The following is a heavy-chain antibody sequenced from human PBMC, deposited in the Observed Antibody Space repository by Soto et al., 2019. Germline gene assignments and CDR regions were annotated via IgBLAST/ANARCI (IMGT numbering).Heavy chain of an antibody. D-gene: IGHD3-9*01. Sequence: GGSLRLSCAASGFTFSSYAMSWVRQAPGKGLEWVSAISGSGGSTYYADSVKGRFTISRDNSKNTLYLQMNSLRAEDTAVYYCAKALGGILTGYYYYYYYYMDVWGKGTTVTVSS. J-gene: IGHJ6*03. CDR3: AKALGGILTGYYYYYYYYMDV. V-gene: IGHV3-23*01. CDR2: ISGSGGST. CDR1: GFTFSSYA.